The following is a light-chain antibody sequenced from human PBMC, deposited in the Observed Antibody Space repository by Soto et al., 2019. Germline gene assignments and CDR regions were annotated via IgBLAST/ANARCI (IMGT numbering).Light chain of an antibody. J-gene: IGLJ1*01. V-gene: IGLV2-14*03. CDR3: RSYTSSITYV. Sequence: PACFSDSPDQTSAVSCTGTDIDVGGYNFVSWYQQHPGKAPKLMIFEVTHRPSGVSDRFSGSKSGNTASLTISGLQAEDEADYYCRSYTSSITYVFGTGTKVT. CDR1: DIDVGGYNF. CDR2: EVT.